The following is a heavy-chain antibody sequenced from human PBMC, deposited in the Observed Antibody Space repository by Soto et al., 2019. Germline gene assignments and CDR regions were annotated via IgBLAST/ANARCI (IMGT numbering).Heavy chain of an antibody. J-gene: IGHJ6*02. Sequence: FPVKVSCKASGDTFSSYAISWVRQAPGKGLEWMGGIIPIFGTANYAQKFQGRVTITADESTSTAYMELSSLRSEDTAVYYCARDSSDSTTYYDFWSGYPPYYYYGMDVWGQGTTVTVSS. CDR3: ARDSSDSTTYYDFWSGYPPYYYYGMDV. CDR2: IIPIFGTA. V-gene: IGHV1-69*01. CDR1: GDTFSSYA. D-gene: IGHD3-3*01.